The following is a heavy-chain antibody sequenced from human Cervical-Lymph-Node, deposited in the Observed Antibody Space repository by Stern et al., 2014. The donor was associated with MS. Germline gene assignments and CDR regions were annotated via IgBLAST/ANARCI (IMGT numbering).Heavy chain of an antibody. CDR2: IYYSGTT. Sequence: VQLLESGPGLLRPSETLSLTCTVSGASITSYYWSWIRQPPGKGLEWIDYIYYSGTTNYNASLKGRVAISIDTSKTQFSLRLSSVTAADTAVYYCARATDLWGQGTLVTVSS. CDR3: ARATDL. V-gene: IGHV4-59*01. J-gene: IGHJ5*02. CDR1: GASITSYY.